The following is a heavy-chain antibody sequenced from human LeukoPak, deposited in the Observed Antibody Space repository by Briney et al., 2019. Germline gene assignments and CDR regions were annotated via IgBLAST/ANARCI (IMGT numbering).Heavy chain of an antibody. V-gene: IGHV3-23*01. CDR1: GFIFSNYA. CDR2: FGGSAAST. J-gene: IGHJ4*02. D-gene: IGHD1-26*01. Sequence: GGSLRLSCAASGFIFSNYAMTWVRQAPGKGLEWVSSFGGSAASTYYADSVKGRFTISRDNSKNTLYLQMDSLRVEDTAIYYCAIAPSGSYRGRWGQGTLVTVSS. CDR3: AIAPSGSYRGR.